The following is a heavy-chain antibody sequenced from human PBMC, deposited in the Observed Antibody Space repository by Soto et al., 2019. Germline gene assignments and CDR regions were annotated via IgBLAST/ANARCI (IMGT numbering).Heavy chain of an antibody. CDR2: ISAFHDNP. CDR3: ARVGVYWSGYFNYYGMDV. V-gene: IGHV1-18*04. D-gene: IGHD3-3*01. Sequence: QVQLVQSGAEVKKPGASVKVSCKASGYRFIEYGISWVRQAPGQGLEWMGWISAFHDNPNYAQKLQGRLIMTTDTPTNTAYMELRSLISDDTAVYYCARVGVYWSGYFNYYGMDVWGQGTTVTVSS. CDR1: GYRFIEYG. J-gene: IGHJ6*02.